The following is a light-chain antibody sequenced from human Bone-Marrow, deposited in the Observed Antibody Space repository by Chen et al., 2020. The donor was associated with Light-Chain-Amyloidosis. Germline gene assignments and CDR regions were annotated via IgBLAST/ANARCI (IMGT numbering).Light chain of an antibody. V-gene: IGLV1-44*01. CDR1: RSSIGTNT. CDR2: FNS. J-gene: IGLJ2*01. Sequence: QSVLTQPPSASRTPGPRVTVSCSGSRSSIGTNTLNWYQQFQGTAPKLLISFNSQRPSGVPNRCSGSKSGTSASLAISGRQAVDEADYFCAAWDDGRNVVLFGGGTKLTVL. CDR3: AAWDDGRNVVL.